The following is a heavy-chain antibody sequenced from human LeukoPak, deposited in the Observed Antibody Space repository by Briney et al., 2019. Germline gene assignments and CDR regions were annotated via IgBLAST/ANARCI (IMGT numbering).Heavy chain of an antibody. Sequence: SGTLSLTCAVSGGSISSSNWWSWVRQPPGKGLEWIGEIYHSGSTNYNPSLKSRVTISVDKSKNQFSLKLSSVTAADTAVYYCARTPLHDYGDYVGDYWGQGTLVTVSS. CDR2: IYHSGST. J-gene: IGHJ4*02. V-gene: IGHV4-4*02. D-gene: IGHD4-17*01. CDR1: GGSISSSNW. CDR3: ARTPLHDYGDYVGDY.